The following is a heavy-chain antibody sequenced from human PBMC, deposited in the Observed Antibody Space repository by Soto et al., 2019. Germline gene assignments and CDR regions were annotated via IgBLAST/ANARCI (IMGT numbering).Heavy chain of an antibody. D-gene: IGHD4-17*01. J-gene: IGHJ5*02. V-gene: IGHV1-69*13. CDR3: ARDGMGVTTSNWFDT. CDR2: IIPIFGTA. CDR1: GGTFSSYA. Sequence: SVKISCKASGGTFSSYAIRWVRQAPGQGLEWMGGIIPIFGTANYAQKFQGRVTITADESTSTAYMELSSLRSEDTAVYYCARDGMGVTTSNWFDTWGQETLVTSPQ.